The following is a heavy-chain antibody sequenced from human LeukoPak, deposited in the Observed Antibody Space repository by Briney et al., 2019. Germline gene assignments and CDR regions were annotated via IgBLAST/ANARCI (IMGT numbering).Heavy chain of an antibody. Sequence: SETLSLTCAVSGGSISSSNWWSWVRQPPGKGLEWIGEIYHSGSTNYNPSLKSRVTISVDKSKNQFSLKLSSVTAADTAVYYCARVNTMIVVHYYYCMDVWGQGTTVTVSS. CDR3: ARVNTMIVVHYYYCMDV. CDR1: GGSISSSNW. V-gene: IGHV4-4*02. D-gene: IGHD3-22*01. CDR2: IYHSGST. J-gene: IGHJ6*02.